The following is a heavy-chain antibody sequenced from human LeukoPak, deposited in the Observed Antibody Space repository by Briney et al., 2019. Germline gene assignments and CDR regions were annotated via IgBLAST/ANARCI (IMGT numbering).Heavy chain of an antibody. V-gene: IGHV4-34*01. CDR1: GGSFSGYY. Sequence: SETLSLTCAVYGGSFSGYYWSWIRQPPGKGLEWIGEINHSGSTNYNPSLKSRVTISVDTSKNQFSLKLSSVTAADTAVYYCARVGWRIPHWGQGTLVTVSS. CDR2: INHSGST. D-gene: IGHD2-8*02. J-gene: IGHJ4*02. CDR3: ARVGWRIPH.